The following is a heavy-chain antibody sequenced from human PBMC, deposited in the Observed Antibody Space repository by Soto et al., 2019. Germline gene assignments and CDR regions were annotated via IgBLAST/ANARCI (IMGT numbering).Heavy chain of an antibody. CDR1: GYTFTRYG. CDR3: AKNGQPPYYYYGLDV. D-gene: IGHD2-8*01. CDR2: ISGYNGDT. V-gene: IGHV1-18*01. Sequence: QGQLVQSEAEVKKPGASVKVSCKASGYTFTRYGISWVRQAPGQGLEWMGWISGYNGDTTYAQKFQGRVSMTIDTSTGTAYMELRSLTSDDTAACYCAKNGQPPYYYYGLDVWGQGTKVTVSS. J-gene: IGHJ6*02.